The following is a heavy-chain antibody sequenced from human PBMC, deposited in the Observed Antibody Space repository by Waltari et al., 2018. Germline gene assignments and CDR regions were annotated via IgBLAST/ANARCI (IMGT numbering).Heavy chain of an antibody. Sequence: QVQLVESGGGVVQPGRSLRLSCAASGFTFSSYGMHWVRQAPGKGLEWVAVIWYDGSNKYYADSVKGRFTISRDNSKNTLYLQMNSLRAEDTAVYYCARDPFLVKGHAFDIWGQGTMVTVSS. CDR3: ARDPFLVKGHAFDI. V-gene: IGHV3-33*01. D-gene: IGHD6-13*01. CDR2: IWYDGSNK. J-gene: IGHJ3*02. CDR1: GFTFSSYG.